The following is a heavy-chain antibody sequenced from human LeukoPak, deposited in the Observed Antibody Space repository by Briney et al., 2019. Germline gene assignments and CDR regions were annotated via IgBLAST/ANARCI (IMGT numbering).Heavy chain of an antibody. D-gene: IGHD3-3*01. CDR2: INWNSGTI. CDR3: TKSRHYDFWTTYPDS. V-gene: IGHV3-9*01. Sequence: GGSLILSCVGSGFTFDDYGMSWVRQAPGKGLEWDSGINWNSGTIGYADSVTGRFTISRDKAKKSLYLEMNSLRRDDTAFYYCTKSRHYDFWTTYPDSWGQGTLVTVSS. J-gene: IGHJ5*01. CDR1: GFTFDDYG.